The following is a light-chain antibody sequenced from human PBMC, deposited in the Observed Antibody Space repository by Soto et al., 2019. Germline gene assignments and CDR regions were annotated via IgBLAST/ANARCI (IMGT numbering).Light chain of an antibody. J-gene: IGKJ3*01. CDR3: QQRSKWPVT. CDR1: QSIGST. Sequence: EIVLTQSPDTLSLSPGEIAIFSCRTSQSIGSTLAWYQHKPGQAPRLLIYDASKRATGIPARFSGSGSGTDFTLTISSLEPEDFAVYFCQQRSKWPVTFGPGTTVDIK. V-gene: IGKV3-11*01. CDR2: DAS.